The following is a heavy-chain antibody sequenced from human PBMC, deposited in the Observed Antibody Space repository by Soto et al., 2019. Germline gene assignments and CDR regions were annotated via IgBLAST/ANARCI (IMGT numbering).Heavy chain of an antibody. D-gene: IGHD6-13*01. CDR3: ARGLAGTLADY. CDR1: GFTFSSYA. J-gene: IGHJ4*02. CDR2: ISSNGGST. Sequence: EVQLVESGGGLVQPGGSLRLSCAASGFTFSSYAMHWVRQAPGKGLEYVSAISSNGGSTYYANSVKGRFTISRDNSKNTLYLQMCSLRAEDMAVYYCARGLAGTLADYWGQGTLVTVSS. V-gene: IGHV3-64*01.